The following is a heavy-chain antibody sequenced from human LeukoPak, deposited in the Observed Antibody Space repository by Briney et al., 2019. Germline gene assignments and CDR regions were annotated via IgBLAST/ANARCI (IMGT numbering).Heavy chain of an antibody. V-gene: IGHV4-4*07. CDR1: GGSISSYY. J-gene: IGHJ5*02. CDR3: ARDHGVVPFDP. D-gene: IGHD6-6*01. CDR2: IYNSGST. Sequence: SSETLSLTCTVSGGSISSYYWTWIRQPAGKGLEWIGRIYNSGSTNYNPSLKSRVTISIDTSNNQFSLKLSSVTAADTAVYYCARDHGVVPFDPWGQGTLVTVSS.